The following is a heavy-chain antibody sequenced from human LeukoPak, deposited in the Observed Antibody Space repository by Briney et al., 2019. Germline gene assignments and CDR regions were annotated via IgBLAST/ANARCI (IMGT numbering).Heavy chain of an antibody. Sequence: PGGSLRLSCAASGFTFSSYAMHWVRQAPGKGLEWVAVISCDGSNKYYADSVKGRFTISRDNSKNTLYLQMNSLRAEDTAVYYCARDKWGASTERLLYEGYYYYGMDVWGQGTTVTVSS. J-gene: IGHJ6*02. D-gene: IGHD3-3*01. CDR1: GFTFSSYA. V-gene: IGHV3-30-3*01. CDR2: ISCDGSNK. CDR3: ARDKWGASTERLLYEGYYYYGMDV.